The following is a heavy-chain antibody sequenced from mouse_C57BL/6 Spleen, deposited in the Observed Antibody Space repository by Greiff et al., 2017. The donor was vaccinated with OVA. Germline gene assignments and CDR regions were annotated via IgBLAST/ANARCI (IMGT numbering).Heavy chain of an antibody. Sequence: QVQLKQSGPELVKPGASVKISCKASGYAFSSSWMNWVKQRPGKGLEWIGRIYPGDGDTNYNGKFKGKATLTADKSSSTAYMQLSSLTSEDSAVYFCARWEDYRAWFAYWGQGTLVTVSA. CDR3: ARWEDYRAWFAY. J-gene: IGHJ3*01. D-gene: IGHD2-12*01. CDR2: IYPGDGDT. V-gene: IGHV1-82*01. CDR1: GYAFSSSW.